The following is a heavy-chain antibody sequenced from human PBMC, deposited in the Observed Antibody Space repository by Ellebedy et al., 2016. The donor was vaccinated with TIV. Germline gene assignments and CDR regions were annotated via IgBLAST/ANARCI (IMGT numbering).Heavy chain of an antibody. CDR1: GDTFRRFA. Sequence: AASVKVSCKTSGDTFRRFAINWVRQAPGQGLAWVGGLIPVFRTSNYAQKFQGRVTLTADESTSTVYMELRSLRSDDTAVYYCARDACTTVSCNPFYWFDPWGQGTLVTVSS. CDR2: LIPVFRTS. CDR3: ARDACTTVSCNPFYWFDP. V-gene: IGHV1-69*13. D-gene: IGHD2-8*01. J-gene: IGHJ5*02.